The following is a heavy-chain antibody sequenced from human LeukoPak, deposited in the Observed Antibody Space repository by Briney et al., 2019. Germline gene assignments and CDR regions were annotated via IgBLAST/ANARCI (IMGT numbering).Heavy chain of an antibody. J-gene: IGHJ4*02. CDR2: IIPIFGTA. CDR1: GDTFSSYA. D-gene: IGHD3-16*01. Sequence: SVKVSCKVSGDTFSSYAISWVRQAPGQGLEWMGGIIPIFGTANYAQKFQGRVTITADESTSTAYMELSSLRSEDTAVYYCAREFIWPGWGSYEIDYWGQRTLVTFSS. CDR3: AREFIWPGWGSYEIDY. V-gene: IGHV1-69*13.